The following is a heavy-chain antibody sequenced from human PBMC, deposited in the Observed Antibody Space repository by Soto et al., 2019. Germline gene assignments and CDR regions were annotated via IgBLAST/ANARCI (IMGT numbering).Heavy chain of an antibody. J-gene: IGHJ4*02. V-gene: IGHV4-59*01. CDR2: IYYSGGT. D-gene: IGHD6-25*01. CDR1: GGPISSYY. CDR3: ARGSSGCPPPLDS. Sequence: QVQLQASGPGLVKPSETLSLNCTVSGGPISSYYWSWIRQSPGKGLECIGYIYYSGGTNYTPSLKCRVTISVATPKNQFSRAFSSAPAADTALYYWARGSSGCPPPLDSWGQGTLVTVSS.